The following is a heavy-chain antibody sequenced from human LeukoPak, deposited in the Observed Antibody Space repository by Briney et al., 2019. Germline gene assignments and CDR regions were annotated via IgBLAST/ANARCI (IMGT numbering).Heavy chain of an antibody. J-gene: IGHJ4*02. CDR2: ISAYNGNT. CDR1: GYTFTSYG. CDR3: ARDRPVYYDFWSGYSPSFDY. V-gene: IGHV1-18*01. D-gene: IGHD3-3*01. Sequence: ASVKVSCKASGYTFTSYGISWVRQAPGQGLEWMGWISAYNGNTNYAQNLQCRVTMTTDTSTSTAYMELRSLRSDDTAVYYCARDRPVYYDFWSGYSPSFDYWGQGTLVTVSS.